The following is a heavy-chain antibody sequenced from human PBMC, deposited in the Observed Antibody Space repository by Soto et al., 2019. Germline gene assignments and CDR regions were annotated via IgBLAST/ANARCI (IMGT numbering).Heavy chain of an antibody. J-gene: IGHJ3*02. CDR2: IYHSGST. Sequence: SETLSLTCAVPGGSISSGGYSWSWIRQPPGKGLEWIGYIYHSGSTYYNPSLKSRVTISVGTSKNQFSLKLTSVTAADTAVYYCARDDYYDNTRKHTLDIWGQGTVVTVSS. CDR3: ARDDYYDNTRKHTLDI. V-gene: IGHV4-30-2*01. CDR1: GGSISSGGYS. D-gene: IGHD3-22*01.